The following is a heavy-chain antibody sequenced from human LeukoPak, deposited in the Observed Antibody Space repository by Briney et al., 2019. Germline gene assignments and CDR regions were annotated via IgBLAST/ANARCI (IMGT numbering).Heavy chain of an antibody. CDR3: GRQGYAAAYYFLYY. Sequence: SETLSLACTVSGGSINSYYWGWVRQAAGKGLEWIGRIYTTGTTYYSPPLKSRLTLSVDTSKNQFSLNLRSVTAADTALYYCGRQGYAAAYYFLYYEGTGTLVTVSS. D-gene: IGHD2/OR15-2a*01. CDR2: IYTTGTT. J-gene: IGHJ4*02. V-gene: IGHV4-4*07. CDR1: GGSINSYY.